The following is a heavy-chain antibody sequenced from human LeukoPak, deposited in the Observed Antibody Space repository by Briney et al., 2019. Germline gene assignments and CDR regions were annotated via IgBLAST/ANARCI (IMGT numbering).Heavy chain of an antibody. CDR3: AKEMGLRWLQLADQGDAFDI. V-gene: IGHV3-30*18. Sequence: GRSLRLSCAASGFTFSSYGMHWVRQAPGKGLEWVAVISYDGSNKYYADSVKGRFTISRDNSKNTLYLQMNSLRAEDTAVYYCAKEMGLRWLQLADQGDAFDIWGQGTMVTVSS. CDR2: ISYDGSNK. CDR1: GFTFSSYG. D-gene: IGHD5-24*01. J-gene: IGHJ3*02.